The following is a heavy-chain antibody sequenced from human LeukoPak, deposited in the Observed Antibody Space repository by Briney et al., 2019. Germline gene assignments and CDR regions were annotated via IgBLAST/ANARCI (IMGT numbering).Heavy chain of an antibody. V-gene: IGHV4-59*08. D-gene: IGHD3-22*01. Sequence: SETLSLTCTVSGGSISSYYWSWIRQPPGKGLEWIGYIYYSGSTNYNPSLKSRVTIYVDTSKNQFSLKLSSVTAADTAVYYCARHVGYYDSSGYPSHAFDIWGQGTMVTVSS. CDR1: GGSISSYY. CDR3: ARHVGYYDSSGYPSHAFDI. CDR2: IYYSGST. J-gene: IGHJ3*02.